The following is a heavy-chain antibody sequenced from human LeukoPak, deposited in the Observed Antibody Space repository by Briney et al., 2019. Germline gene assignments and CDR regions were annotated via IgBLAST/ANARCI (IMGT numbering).Heavy chain of an antibody. D-gene: IGHD6-13*01. Sequence: GESLKISCKASGYSFTTYWVGWVRQMPGKGLGGRGIIYPGDSDTRYSPSFQGQVTISADRSNSTAYLMWSSLKASGTAIYCCARMGEQQLFDYWGQGTLVTVSS. V-gene: IGHV5-51*01. CDR3: ARMGEQQLFDY. J-gene: IGHJ4*02. CDR1: GYSFTTYW. CDR2: IYPGDSDT.